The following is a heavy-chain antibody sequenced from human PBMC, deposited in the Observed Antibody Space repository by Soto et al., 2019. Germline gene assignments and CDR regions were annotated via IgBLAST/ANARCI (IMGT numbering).Heavy chain of an antibody. CDR1: GGTFSSYA. CDR3: ARGGYYYGSGSYYGKVYYYGMDV. Sequence: SVKVSCKASGGTFSSYAISWVRQAPGQGLEWMGGIIPIFGTANYAQKFQGRVTITADESTSTAYMELSSLRSEDTAVYYCARGGYYYGSGSYYGKVYYYGMDVWGQGTTVTVSS. D-gene: IGHD3-10*01. J-gene: IGHJ6*02. V-gene: IGHV1-69*13. CDR2: IIPIFGTA.